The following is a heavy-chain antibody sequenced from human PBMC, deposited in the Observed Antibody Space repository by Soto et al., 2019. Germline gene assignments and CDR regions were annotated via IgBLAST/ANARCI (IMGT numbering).Heavy chain of an antibody. D-gene: IGHD3-10*01. CDR1: GYTFSSFG. CDR3: ARDKMIDDFGLGSFDF. Sequence: QVQLVQSGDAVKKPGASVKVCCKASGYTFSSFGVSWVRQAPGQGPEWMGWISGYNGKTKYAQMVQGRVTMTTDTSTKTAYMELRSLRSDDTAVYFCARDKMIDDFGLGSFDFWGQGTVVTVSS. V-gene: IGHV1-18*04. J-gene: IGHJ4*02. CDR2: ISGYNGKT.